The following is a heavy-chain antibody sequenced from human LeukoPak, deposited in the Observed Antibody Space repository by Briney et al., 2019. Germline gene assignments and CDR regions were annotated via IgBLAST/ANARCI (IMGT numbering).Heavy chain of an antibody. Sequence: ASVKVSCKVSGYTLTELSMHGVRQAPGKGLEWRGGFDPEDGETIYAQKFQGRVTMTEDTSTDTAYMELSSLRSEDTAVYYCARVWIASGSYYDDRGAFDYWGQGTLVTVSS. J-gene: IGHJ4*02. CDR2: FDPEDGET. CDR1: GYTLTELS. CDR3: ARVWIASGSYYDDRGAFDY. V-gene: IGHV1-24*01. D-gene: IGHD1-26*01.